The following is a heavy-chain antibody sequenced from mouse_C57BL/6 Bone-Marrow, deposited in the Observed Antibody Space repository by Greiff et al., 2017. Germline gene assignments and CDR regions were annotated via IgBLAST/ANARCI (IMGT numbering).Heavy chain of an antibody. J-gene: IGHJ2*01. D-gene: IGHD1-1*01. CDR2: IDPETGGT. CDR3: TRAHYYGSSYDY. Sequence: QVTLKVSGAELVRPGASVTLSCKASGYTFTDYEMHWVKQTPVHGLEWIGAIDPETGGTAYNQKFKGKAILTADKSSSTAYMELRSLTSEDSAVYSCTRAHYYGSSYDYWGQGTTLTVSS. V-gene: IGHV1-15*01. CDR1: GYTFTDYE.